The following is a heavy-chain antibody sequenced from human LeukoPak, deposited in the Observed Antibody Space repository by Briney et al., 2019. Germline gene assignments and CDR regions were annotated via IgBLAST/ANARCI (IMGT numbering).Heavy chain of an antibody. J-gene: IGHJ4*02. Sequence: GESLKISCKASGYSFTTYWIGWVRQMPGKGLEWMGIIYPGDSDTRYSPSFQGQVTISADKSIGTAYLQWSSLKASDTAMYYCARQGTASRFGYFDYWGQGTLVAVSS. CDR1: GYSFTTYW. V-gene: IGHV5-51*01. CDR3: ARQGTASRFGYFDY. CDR2: IYPGDSDT. D-gene: IGHD6-13*01.